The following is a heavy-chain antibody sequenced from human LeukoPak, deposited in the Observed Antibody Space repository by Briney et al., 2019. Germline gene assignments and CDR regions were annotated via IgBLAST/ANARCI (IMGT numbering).Heavy chain of an antibody. J-gene: IGHJ4*02. Sequence: GGSLRLSCAASGFTFSSYGMHWVRQAPGKGLEWVAVIWYDGSNKYYADSVKGRFTISRDNSKNTPYLQMNSLRAEDTAVYYCARDSGDGDYDYWGQGTLVTVSS. CDR3: ARDSGDGDYDY. D-gene: IGHD4-17*01. CDR1: GFTFSSYG. V-gene: IGHV3-33*01. CDR2: IWYDGSNK.